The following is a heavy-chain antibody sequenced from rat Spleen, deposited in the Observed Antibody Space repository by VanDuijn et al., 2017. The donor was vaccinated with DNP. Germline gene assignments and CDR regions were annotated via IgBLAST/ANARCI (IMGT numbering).Heavy chain of an antibody. D-gene: IGHD1-11*01. V-gene: IGHV4-2*01. J-gene: IGHJ2*01. Sequence: EVKLVESGGGLVQPGRSLKLSCAASGFNFNNNWMGWVRQAPGKGLERIGEINKDSSTITYIPSLKDKFTISRDNDQNTLYLQMSKLGSEDKAIYYCARGPNYGGYADYFDYWGQGVMVTVSS. CDR1: GFNFNNNW. CDR2: INKDSSTI. CDR3: ARGPNYGGYADYFDY.